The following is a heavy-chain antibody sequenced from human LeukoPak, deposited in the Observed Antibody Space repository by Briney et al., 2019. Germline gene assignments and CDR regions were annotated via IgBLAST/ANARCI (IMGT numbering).Heavy chain of an antibody. J-gene: IGHJ4*02. D-gene: IGHD2-2*01. V-gene: IGHV1-18*01. CDR1: GYTFTNYG. CDR2: ISAYSGNT. CDR3: ARDIATVVHQD. Sequence: ASVTVSYKASGYTFTNYGITWVRQAPGQGLEWMGWISAYSGNTNYVQKFQGRVTMTTDTSTSTAYMELRSLRSDDTAIYYCARDIATVVHQDWGQGTLVTVSS.